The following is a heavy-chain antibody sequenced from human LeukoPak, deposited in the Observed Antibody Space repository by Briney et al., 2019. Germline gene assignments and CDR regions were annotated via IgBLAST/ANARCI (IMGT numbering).Heavy chain of an antibody. V-gene: IGHV3-30*04. D-gene: IGHD3-22*01. CDR1: GFTFSSYA. CDR3: ARDEVAIYYDSSGYIDY. CDR2: ISYDGSNK. J-gene: IGHJ4*02. Sequence: PGGSLRLSCAASGFTFSSYAMHWVRQAPGKGLEWVAVISYDGSNKYYADSVKGRFTISRDNSKNTLYLQMNSLRAEDTAVYYCARDEVAIYYDSSGYIDYRGQGTLVTVSS.